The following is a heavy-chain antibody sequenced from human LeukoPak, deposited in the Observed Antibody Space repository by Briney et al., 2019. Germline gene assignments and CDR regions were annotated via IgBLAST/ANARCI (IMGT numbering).Heavy chain of an antibody. D-gene: IGHD4-17*01. CDR1: GFTFSNAW. Sequence: PGGSLRLSCAASGFTFSNAWMSWVRQAPGKGLGWVGRIKSKTDGGTTDYAAPVKGRFTISRDDSKNTLYLQMNSLKTEDTAVYYCTASSRSTVTTLYYWGQGTLVTVSS. V-gene: IGHV3-15*01. CDR2: IKSKTDGGTT. J-gene: IGHJ4*02. CDR3: TASSRSTVTTLYY.